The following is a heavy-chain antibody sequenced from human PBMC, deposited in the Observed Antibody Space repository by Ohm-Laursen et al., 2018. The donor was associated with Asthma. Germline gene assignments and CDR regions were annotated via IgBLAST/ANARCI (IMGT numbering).Heavy chain of an antibody. D-gene: IGHD2-21*02. CDR2: ITSDGGWT. J-gene: IGHJ3*02. Sequence: SLRLSCAASGFTFSTFAMHWVRQAPGKGPEWVSIITSDGGWTSYADSVRGRFTISKDNSKNILYMQMNSLRAEDTAVYYCARRDYSGGDPDAAFDIWGQGTMVTVSS. V-gene: IGHV3-30-3*01. CDR1: GFTFSTFA. CDR3: ARRDYSGGDPDAAFDI.